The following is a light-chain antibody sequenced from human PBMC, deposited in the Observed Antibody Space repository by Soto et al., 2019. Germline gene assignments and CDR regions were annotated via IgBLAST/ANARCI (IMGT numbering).Light chain of an antibody. CDR2: EVT. Sequence: QSALTQPPSASGSPGQSVTISCTGTSSDVGNYNCVSWYQQHPGKAPKLLIYEVTKRPSGVPDRFSGSKSDNTASLTVSGLQAEDEADYYCISYAGSDNLVVGGGTKVTVL. J-gene: IGLJ2*01. CDR3: ISYAGSDNLV. CDR1: SSDVGNYNC. V-gene: IGLV2-8*01.